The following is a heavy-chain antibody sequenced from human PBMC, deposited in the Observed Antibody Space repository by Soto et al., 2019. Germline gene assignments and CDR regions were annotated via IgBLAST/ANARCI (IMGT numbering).Heavy chain of an antibody. Sequence: GGSLRLSCAASGFTVTTKYMSWVRQAPGKGLEWVSVIYGGGSTYYADSVKGRFIISRDKSKNTVDLQMNSLRVEDTAVYYCVKGGYDSSGQNIPYYLGSWGRGTLVTAPQ. D-gene: IGHD3-22*01. CDR1: GFTVTTKY. CDR3: VKGGYDSSGQNIPYYLGS. J-gene: IGHJ4*02. V-gene: IGHV3-53*01. CDR2: IYGGGST.